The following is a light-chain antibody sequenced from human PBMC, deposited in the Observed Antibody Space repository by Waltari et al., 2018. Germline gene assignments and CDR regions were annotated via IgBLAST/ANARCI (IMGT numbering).Light chain of an antibody. CDR2: EVI. V-gene: IGLV2-23*02. CDR1: NSDVGNYNL. Sequence: QSALTQPASVPGTPGQSTTISCTGTNSDVGNYNLVSWYQHHPGEAPQLMICEVIMRPSGVSNHFSGSKSGNTASLTISGLQAEDEADYYCCSYAGSGTYVFGTGTKVTVL. CDR3: CSYAGSGTYV. J-gene: IGLJ1*01.